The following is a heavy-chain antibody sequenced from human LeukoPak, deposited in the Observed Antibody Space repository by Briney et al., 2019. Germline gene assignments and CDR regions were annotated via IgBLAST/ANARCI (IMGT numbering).Heavy chain of an antibody. Sequence: GGSLRLSCAASGFTFNNYAMSWVRQAPGMGLQWLSTISGSGDGTYYADSVKGRFTISRDNSKNTVYLQMNSLRAEDTAVYYCAKGLGGYYDFWSGNYLDYWGQGTLVTVSS. J-gene: IGHJ4*02. CDR1: GFTFNNYA. CDR2: ISGSGDGT. V-gene: IGHV3-23*01. D-gene: IGHD3-3*01. CDR3: AKGLGGYYDFWSGNYLDY.